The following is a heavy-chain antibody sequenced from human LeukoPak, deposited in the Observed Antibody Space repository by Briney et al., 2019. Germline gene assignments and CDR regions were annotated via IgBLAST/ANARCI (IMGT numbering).Heavy chain of an antibody. V-gene: IGHV3-30*03. J-gene: IGHJ4*02. CDR2: ISYDGSNK. CDR3: ARDIGHLRLHYFGY. D-gene: IGHD3-16*01. CDR1: GFTFSSYG. Sequence: GGSLRLSCAASGFTFSSYGMHWVRQAPGKGLEWVAVISYDGSNKYYADSVKGRFTISRDNAKNSLYLQMNSLRAEDTAVYYCARDIGHLRLHYFGYWGQGTLVTVSS.